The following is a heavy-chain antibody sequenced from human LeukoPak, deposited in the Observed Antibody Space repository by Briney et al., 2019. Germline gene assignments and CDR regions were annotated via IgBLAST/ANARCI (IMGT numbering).Heavy chain of an antibody. V-gene: IGHV3-53*01. CDR3: AKTYYYSSGNF. CDR2: IYSGGST. Sequence: PGGSLRLSCAASGFSVSDNYMSWVRQAPGKGLEWVSVIYSGGSTYYADSVKGRFTISRDNSKNTLYLQMSSLRAEDTAIYYCAKTYYYSSGNFWGQGTLVTVSS. J-gene: IGHJ4*02. CDR1: GFSVSDNY. D-gene: IGHD3-10*01.